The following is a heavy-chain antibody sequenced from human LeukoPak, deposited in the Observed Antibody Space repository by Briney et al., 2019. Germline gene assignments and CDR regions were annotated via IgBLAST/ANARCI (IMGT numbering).Heavy chain of an antibody. J-gene: IGHJ4*02. Sequence: ASVKVSCTASGYTFTGYYMHWVRQAPGQGLEWMGRINPNSGGTNYAQKFQGRVTMTRDTSISTAYMELSRLRSDDTAVYYCARDFIYGSGSYLFDYWGQGTLVTVSS. V-gene: IGHV1-2*06. D-gene: IGHD3-10*01. CDR2: INPNSGGT. CDR1: GYTFTGYY. CDR3: ARDFIYGSGSYLFDY.